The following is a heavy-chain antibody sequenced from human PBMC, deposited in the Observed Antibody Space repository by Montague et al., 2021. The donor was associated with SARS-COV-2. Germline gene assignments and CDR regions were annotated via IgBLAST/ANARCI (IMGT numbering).Heavy chain of an antibody. CDR3: VRDSDY. CDR2: MYYSGST. V-gene: IGHV4-59*13. J-gene: IGHJ4*02. CDR1: GGSISSYY. Sequence: SETLSLTCTVSGGSISSYYWSWIRQPPGKGLEWIGYMYYSGSTNYNPSLKSRVTLSVDTSKNQFSLKLSSVTAADTAVYYCVRDSDYWGQGTLVTVSS.